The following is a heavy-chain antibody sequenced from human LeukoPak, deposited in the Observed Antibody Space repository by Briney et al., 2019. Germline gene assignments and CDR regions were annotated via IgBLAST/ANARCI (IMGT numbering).Heavy chain of an antibody. CDR3: AHIGDYVADY. CDR2: FYRDVDK. CDR1: GFSLSTSGVG. Sequence: SGPTLVNPTQTLTLTCTFSGFSLSTSGVGVACIRQPPGKALEWLAVFYRDVDKPYSPSLKSRITITNDTSKNQVVLTMTNMDPVDTATYYCAHIGDYVADYWGQGTRVTVPS. J-gene: IGHJ4*02. D-gene: IGHD3-10*02. V-gene: IGHV2-5*02.